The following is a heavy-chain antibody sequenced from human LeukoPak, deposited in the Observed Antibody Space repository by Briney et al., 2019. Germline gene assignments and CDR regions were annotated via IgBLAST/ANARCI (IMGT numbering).Heavy chain of an antibody. D-gene: IGHD6-13*01. CDR2: ISWNSRTT. V-gene: IGHV3-21*06. CDR3: AKGYSSSWYYFDY. J-gene: IGHJ4*02. CDR1: ESTFSSFS. Sequence: GGSLRLSCVASESTFSSFSMNWVRQAPGKGLEWVSSISWNSRTTYYADSVKGRFTISRDNGESSLYLQMNSLRGEDTAVYYCAKGYSSSWYYFDYWGQGTLVTVSS.